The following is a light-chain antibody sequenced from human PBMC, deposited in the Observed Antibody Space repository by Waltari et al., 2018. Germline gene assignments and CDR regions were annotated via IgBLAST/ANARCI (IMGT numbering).Light chain of an antibody. V-gene: IGLV7-43*01. CDR3: LLFFDNSRV. Sequence: NWLQQRPGQPPSLLISSTNDKHPTTPARFSGALLGGKAALTLSEVQSEDEADYYCLLFFDNSRVFGGGTKLTVL. CDR2: STN. J-gene: IGLJ3*02.